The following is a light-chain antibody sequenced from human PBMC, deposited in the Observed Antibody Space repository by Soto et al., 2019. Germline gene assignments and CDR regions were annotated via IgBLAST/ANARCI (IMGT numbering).Light chain of an antibody. J-gene: IGKJ5*01. CDR3: QQRYSWPVT. CDR2: GAS. CDR1: QSVSTNN. V-gene: IGKV3D-20*02. Sequence: IVLTQSPGTLSSSPGERATLSCRASQSVSTNNLAWYQQRPGQAPRLLIYGASRRATGIPDRFSGSGSGTDFTLTISSLEPEDFSVYYCQQRYSWPVTFGQGTRLEI.